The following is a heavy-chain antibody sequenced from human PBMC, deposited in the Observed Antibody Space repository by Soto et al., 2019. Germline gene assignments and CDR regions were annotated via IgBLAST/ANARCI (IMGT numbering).Heavy chain of an antibody. Sequence: SXKVSFKASGYTXNNNDSHLVRQAPGQGLEWIGWMNTNTNTTDSAEVFEGRVSLTWDTSISTAYMQLNSMKIDDTAAYYCAREVVETSSLWLDPWGQGTLGTVS. J-gene: IGHJ5*02. D-gene: IGHD6-6*01. CDR3: AREVVETSSLWLDP. V-gene: IGHV1-8*01. CDR1: GYTXNNND. CDR2: MNTNTNTT.